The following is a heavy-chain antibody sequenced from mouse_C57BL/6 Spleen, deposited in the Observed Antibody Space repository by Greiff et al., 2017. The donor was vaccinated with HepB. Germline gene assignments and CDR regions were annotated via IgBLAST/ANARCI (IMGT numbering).Heavy chain of an antibody. J-gene: IGHJ1*03. CDR3: ARGYSTWYFDV. V-gene: IGHV5-4*03. CDR2: ISDGGSYT. Sequence: EVKLMESGGGLVKPGGSLKLSCAASGFTFSSYAMSWVRQTPEKRLEWVATISDGGSYTYYPDNVKGRFTISRDNAKNNLYLQMSHLKSEDTAMYYCARGYSTWYFDVWGTGTTVTVSS. D-gene: IGHD2-5*01. CDR1: GFTFSSYA.